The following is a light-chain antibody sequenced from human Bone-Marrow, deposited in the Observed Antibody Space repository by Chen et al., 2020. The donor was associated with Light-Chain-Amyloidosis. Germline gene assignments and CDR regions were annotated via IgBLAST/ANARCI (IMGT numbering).Light chain of an antibody. CDR3: QVWDRSSDRPV. CDR2: DES. J-gene: IGLJ3*02. V-gene: IGLV3-21*02. CDR1: NIGSAR. Sequence: SYVLTQPSSVSVAPGQTATIARGGNNIGSARVHWYQQTPGKAPPLVVYDESDGPSGIPERLSGSNSGNTATLTLSRVEAGDEADYYCQVWDRSSDRPVFGGGTKLTVL.